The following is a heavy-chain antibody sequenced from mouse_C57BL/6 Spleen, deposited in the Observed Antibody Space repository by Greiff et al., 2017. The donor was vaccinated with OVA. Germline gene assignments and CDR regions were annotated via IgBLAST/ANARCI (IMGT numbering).Heavy chain of an antibody. V-gene: IGHV1-20*01. Sequence: EVQLQQSGPELVKPGDSVKISCKASGYSFTGYFMNWVMQSHGKSLEWIGRINPYNGDTFYNQKYKGKATLTVDKSSSTAHMELRSLTSEDSAVYYCASDYGSTFAYWGQGTLVTVSA. D-gene: IGHD1-1*01. CDR1: GYSFTGYF. J-gene: IGHJ3*01. CDR3: ASDYGSTFAY. CDR2: INPYNGDT.